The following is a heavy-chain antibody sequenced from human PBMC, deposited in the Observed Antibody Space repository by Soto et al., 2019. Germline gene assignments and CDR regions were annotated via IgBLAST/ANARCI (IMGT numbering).Heavy chain of an antibody. CDR1: GDTFTNHV. J-gene: IGHJ4*02. CDR3: ARDLGSGYERGDY. CDR2: IISLFGTP. V-gene: IGHV1-69*12. Sequence: QVPLVQSGDEVKKPGSSVKVSCKASGDTFTNHVFNWVRQAPGQGLEWMGGIISLFGTPNYSRRFQGRVTITADESTATSYMELSSLRSDDTAVYYCARDLGSGYERGDYWGQGTLVTVSS. D-gene: IGHD3-22*01.